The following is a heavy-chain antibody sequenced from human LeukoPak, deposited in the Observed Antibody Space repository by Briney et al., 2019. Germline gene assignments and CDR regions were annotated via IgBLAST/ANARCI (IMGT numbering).Heavy chain of an antibody. CDR1: GFTFSSYE. V-gene: IGHV3-48*03. CDR2: ISSSGSTI. CDR3: ARIEAVAASYYYYMDV. Sequence: PGGSLRLSCAASGFTFSSYEMNWVRQAPGKGLEWVSYISSSGSTIYYADSVKGRFTISRDNAKNSLYLQMNSLRAEDTAVYYCARIEAVAASYYYYMDVWGKGTTVTVSS. D-gene: IGHD6-19*01. J-gene: IGHJ6*03.